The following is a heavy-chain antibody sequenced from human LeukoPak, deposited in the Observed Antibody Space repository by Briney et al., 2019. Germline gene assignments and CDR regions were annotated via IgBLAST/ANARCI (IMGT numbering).Heavy chain of an antibody. J-gene: IGHJ5*02. CDR3: ARDPRNKGFDP. CDR1: GFTFSGYW. D-gene: IGHD1/OR15-1a*01. V-gene: IGHV3-74*01. CDR2: INGDGSDT. Sequence: GGSLRLSCAATGFTFSGYWMHWGRQSPGKGLVWVSCINGDGSDTLYADSVKGRFTISRDNAKNTLYLQMNILRVEDTGVYYCARDPRNKGFDPWGQGTLVTVSS.